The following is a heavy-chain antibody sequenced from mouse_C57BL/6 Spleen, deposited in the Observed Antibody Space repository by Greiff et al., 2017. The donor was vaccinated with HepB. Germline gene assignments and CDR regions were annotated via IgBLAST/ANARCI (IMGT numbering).Heavy chain of an antibody. Sequence: VQLQQSGPELVKPGASVKISCKASGYAFSSSWMNWVKQRPGKGLEWIGRIYPGDGDTNYNGKFKGKATLTADKSSSTAYMQLSSLTSEDSAVYFCARSGYYPDYWGQGTTLTVSS. V-gene: IGHV1-82*01. D-gene: IGHD3-1*01. J-gene: IGHJ2*01. CDR3: ARSGYYPDY. CDR1: GYAFSSSW. CDR2: IYPGDGDT.